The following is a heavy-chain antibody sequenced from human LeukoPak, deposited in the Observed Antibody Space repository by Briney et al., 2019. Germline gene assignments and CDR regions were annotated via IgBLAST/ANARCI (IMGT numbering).Heavy chain of an antibody. V-gene: IGHV1-24*01. CDR1: GYTFTGYY. D-gene: IGHD2-15*01. CDR2: FDPEDGET. J-gene: IGHJ5*02. Sequence: GASVKVSCKASGYTFTGYYMHWVRQAPGKGLEWMGGFDPEDGETIYAQKFQGRVTMTEDTSTDTAYMELSSLRSEDTAVYYCATDPSGYCSGGSCYSWFDPWGQGTLVTVSS. CDR3: ATDPSGYCSGGSCYSWFDP.